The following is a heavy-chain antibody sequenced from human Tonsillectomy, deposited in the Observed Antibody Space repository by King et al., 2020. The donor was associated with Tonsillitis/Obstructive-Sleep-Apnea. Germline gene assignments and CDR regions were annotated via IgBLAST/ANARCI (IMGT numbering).Heavy chain of an antibody. J-gene: IGHJ3*02. Sequence: VQLVESGGGLIQPGKSLRLSCTASGVSVSSNYMSWVRQAPGKGLEWVSVMYSGGNTYYADSVKGRFNISRDNSKNTLYLQMNSLRAEDTAVYYCARDSVQAFEIWGQGTMVTVSS. CDR1: GVSVSSNY. D-gene: IGHD1-1*01. CDR2: MYSGGNT. V-gene: IGHV3-53*01. CDR3: ARDSVQAFEI.